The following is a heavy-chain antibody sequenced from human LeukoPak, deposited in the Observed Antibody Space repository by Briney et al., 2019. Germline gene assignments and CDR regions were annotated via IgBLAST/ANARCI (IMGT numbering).Heavy chain of an antibody. CDR1: GFPFSSYA. CDR2: ISGSGHGT. Sequence: PGGSLRLSCAASGFPFSSYAMSWARQAPEKGLEWVATISGSGHGTYYADSVRGRFTVPRDNAKNTLYLQRNRLRAGHTAVYYCAKGFSVSSSFDSWGKGTLVTVSS. D-gene: IGHD6-6*01. CDR3: AKGFSVSSSFDS. V-gene: IGHV3-23*01. J-gene: IGHJ4*02.